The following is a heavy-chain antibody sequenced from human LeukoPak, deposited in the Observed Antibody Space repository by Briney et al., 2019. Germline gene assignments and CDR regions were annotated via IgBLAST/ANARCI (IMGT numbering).Heavy chain of an antibody. J-gene: IGHJ5*02. CDR1: GFTFSSYA. D-gene: IGHD3-3*01. Sequence: GGSLRLSCAASGFTFSSYAMNWVRQAPGKGLEWVSGISYSGSSTYYADSVKGRFTISRDNSKNSLYLQMNSLRAEGTAVYYCARVSRLRFLEWTWWGFDPWGQGTLVTVSS. V-gene: IGHV3-23*01. CDR2: ISYSGSST. CDR3: ARVSRLRFLEWTWWGFDP.